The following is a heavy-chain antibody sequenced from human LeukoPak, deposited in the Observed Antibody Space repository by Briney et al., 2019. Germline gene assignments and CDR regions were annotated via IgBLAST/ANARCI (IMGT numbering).Heavy chain of an antibody. CDR1: GFTVSNKY. D-gene: IGHD5-12*01. CDR2: MYDDGST. J-gene: IGHJ4*02. Sequence: GGSLRLSCAGSGFTVSNKYMSWVRQAPGKGLEWVSVMYDDGSTYNADSVKGRFTISRDNSKNTLYLQMNSLRAEDTAVYYCAKDPEVVVATLVFDYWGQGTLVTVSS. CDR3: AKDPEVVVATLVFDY. V-gene: IGHV3-53*01.